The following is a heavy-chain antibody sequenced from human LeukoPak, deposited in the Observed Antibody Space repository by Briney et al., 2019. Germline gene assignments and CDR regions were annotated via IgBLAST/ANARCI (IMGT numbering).Heavy chain of an antibody. CDR3: ARGTGSYYYYFDF. CDR1: GFTFSSYT. D-gene: IGHD1-26*01. CDR2: ISYDGSNK. V-gene: IGHV3-30*04. J-gene: IGHJ4*02. Sequence: PGGSLRLSCAASGFTFSSYTMHWVRQPPGKGLEWVAVISYDGSNKYYADSVKGRFTISRDNSKNTLYLQMNSLRTEDTSVYYCARGTGSYYYYFDFWGQGALVTVSS.